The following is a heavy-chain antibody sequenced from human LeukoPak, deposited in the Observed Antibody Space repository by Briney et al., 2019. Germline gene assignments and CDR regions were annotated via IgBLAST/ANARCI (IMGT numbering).Heavy chain of an antibody. CDR1: GGSISSYY. D-gene: IGHD5-12*01. V-gene: IGHV4-59*01. Sequence: PSETLSLTCTVSGGSISSYYWSWIRQPPGKGLERIGYIYYSGSTNYNPSLKSRVTISVDTSKNQFSLKLSSVTAADTAVYYCARDSGYSTLYLFDYWGQGTLVTVSS. CDR3: ARDSGYSTLYLFDY. CDR2: IYYSGST. J-gene: IGHJ4*02.